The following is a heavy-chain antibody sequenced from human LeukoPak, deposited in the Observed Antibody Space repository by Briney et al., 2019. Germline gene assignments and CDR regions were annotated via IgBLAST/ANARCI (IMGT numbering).Heavy chain of an antibody. CDR3: ARLTIQLWLHDAFDI. CDR2: IYYSGST. Sequence: SETLSLTCTVSGASITSYYWSWIRQPPGKGLEWIGSIYYSGSTFYNPSLKSRVTISVDTSKNQFSLKLSSVTAADTAVYYCARLTIQLWLHDAFDIWGQGTMVTVSS. V-gene: IGHV4-59*05. CDR1: GASITSYY. D-gene: IGHD5-18*01. J-gene: IGHJ3*02.